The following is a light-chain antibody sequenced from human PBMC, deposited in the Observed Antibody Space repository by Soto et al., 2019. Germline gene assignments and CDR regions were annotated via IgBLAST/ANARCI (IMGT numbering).Light chain of an antibody. Sequence: DIQMTQSPSSLSASVGDRVTITCRASQSISSYLNWYQQKPGKAPKLLICAASSLQSGVPSRFSGSESGTDFTLTISSLQPEDSATYYCQQSYSLPRTFSRGAKLEIK. J-gene: IGKJ2*01. CDR1: QSISSY. V-gene: IGKV1-39*01. CDR2: AAS. CDR3: QQSYSLPRT.